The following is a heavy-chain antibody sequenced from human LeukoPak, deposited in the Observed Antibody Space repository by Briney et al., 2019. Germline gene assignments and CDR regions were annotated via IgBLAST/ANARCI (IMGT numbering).Heavy chain of an antibody. J-gene: IGHJ4*02. Sequence: ASVKVSCKASGYTFTGYYMDWVRQAPGQGLEWMGRINPNSGGTNYAQKFQGRVTMTRDTSISTAYMELSRLRSDDTAVYYCARDLSFSYYDSSGPPNYWGQGTLVTVSS. V-gene: IGHV1-2*06. CDR2: INPNSGGT. D-gene: IGHD3-22*01. CDR3: ARDLSFSYYDSSGPPNY. CDR1: GYTFTGYY.